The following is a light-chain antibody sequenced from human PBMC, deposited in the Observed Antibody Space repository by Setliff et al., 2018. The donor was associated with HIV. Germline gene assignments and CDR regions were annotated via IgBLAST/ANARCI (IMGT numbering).Light chain of an antibody. CDR3: SSYTTRGTWV. J-gene: IGLJ3*02. CDR2: EVR. Sequence: QSALAQPASVSGSPGQSITISCAGTSSDVGDYAFVSWYQQHPGKAPKLIIYEVRRRPSGISNRFSGSKSGNTASLTISGLQTDDEADYHCSSYTTRGTWVFGGGTRSPS. V-gene: IGLV2-14*03. CDR1: SSDVGDYAF.